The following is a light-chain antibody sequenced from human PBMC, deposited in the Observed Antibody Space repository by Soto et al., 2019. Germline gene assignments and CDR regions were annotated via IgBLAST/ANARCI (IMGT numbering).Light chain of an antibody. CDR3: QQSYSTPQT. CDR2: AAS. V-gene: IGKV1-39*01. Sequence: DIQMTQSPSSLSVSVRDRVTISCRASQSISTYLNWYQQKPGKAPKLLIYAASSLQSGVPSRFSGSGSGTDFTLTISSLQPEDFATYYCQQSYSTPQTFGQGTK. CDR1: QSISTY. J-gene: IGKJ1*01.